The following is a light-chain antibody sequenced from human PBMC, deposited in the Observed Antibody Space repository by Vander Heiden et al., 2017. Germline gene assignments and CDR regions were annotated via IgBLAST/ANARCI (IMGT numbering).Light chain of an antibody. CDR1: TSDIGSYNY. CDR3: SSYAGGYTYV. V-gene: IGLV2-8*01. J-gene: IGLJ1*01. CDR2: EVN. Sequence: QSALTQPPSASGSAGQSVPISCPGTTSDIGSYNYVSWYQQHPGEAPNLIIFEVNKRPSGVPDRCSGSKSGNTASLTVSGLQPEDEADYVCSSYAGGYTYVFGTGTTVTVL.